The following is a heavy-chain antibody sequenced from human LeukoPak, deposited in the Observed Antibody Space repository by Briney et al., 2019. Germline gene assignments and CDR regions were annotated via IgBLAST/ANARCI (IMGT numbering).Heavy chain of an antibody. CDR2: IKQDGSEK. V-gene: IGHV3-7*01. CDR3: ARDVVVVAANDNYYYYGMDV. J-gene: IGHJ6*02. D-gene: IGHD2-15*01. Sequence: GGSLRLSCAASGFTFSSYWMSWVRQAPGKGLEWVANIKQDGSEKYYVDSVKGRFTISRDNAKNSLYLQMISLRAEDTAVYYCARDVVVVAANDNYYYYGMDVWGQGTTVTVSS. CDR1: GFTFSSYW.